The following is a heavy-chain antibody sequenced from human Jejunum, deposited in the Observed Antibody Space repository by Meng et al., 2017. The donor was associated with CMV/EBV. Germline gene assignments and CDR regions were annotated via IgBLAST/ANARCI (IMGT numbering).Heavy chain of an antibody. CDR3: AHMYDFWSVNYFYYGMDV. J-gene: IGHJ6*02. CDR2: IYWNEGK. CDR1: TTNGVG. V-gene: IGHV2-5*01. D-gene: IGHD3-3*01. Sequence: TTNGVGVGWIRQPPGMALEWLTLIYWNEGKRYRPGLKSRLTITKVTSKNQVVLTMTNMDPVDTATYYCAHMYDFWSVNYFYYGMDVWGQGTTVTVSS.